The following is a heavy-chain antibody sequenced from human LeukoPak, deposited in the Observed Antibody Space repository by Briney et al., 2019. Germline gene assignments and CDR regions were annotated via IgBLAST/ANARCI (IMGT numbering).Heavy chain of an antibody. CDR2: IVVGSGNT. V-gene: IGHV1-58*02. CDR1: GFTFTSSA. J-gene: IGHJ4*02. D-gene: IGHD2-2*01. CDR3: AAGPLGVVVPAVFTR. Sequence: ASVKVSCKASGFTFTSSAMQWVRQARGQRLEWIGWIVVGSGNTNYAQKFQERVTITRDMSTSTAYMELSSLRSEDTAVYYCAAGPLGVVVPAVFTRWGQGTLVNVSS.